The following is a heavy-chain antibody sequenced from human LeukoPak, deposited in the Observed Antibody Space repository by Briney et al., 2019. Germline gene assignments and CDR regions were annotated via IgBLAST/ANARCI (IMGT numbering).Heavy chain of an antibody. CDR3: ARERGLNNGIVGATNSFDY. J-gene: IGHJ4*02. D-gene: IGHD1-26*01. Sequence: GASVKVSCKASGYTFTSYYMHWVRQAPGQGLEWMGVINPSGGSTSYAQKFQGRVTMTRDMSTSTVYMELSSLRPEDTAVYYCARERGLNNGIVGATNSFDYWGQGTLVTVSS. CDR2: INPSGGST. CDR1: GYTFTSYY. V-gene: IGHV1-46*01.